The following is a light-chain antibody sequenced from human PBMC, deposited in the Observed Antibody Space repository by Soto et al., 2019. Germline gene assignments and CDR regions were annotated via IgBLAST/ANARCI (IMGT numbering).Light chain of an antibody. CDR2: RNN. Sequence: QLVLTQPPSASGTPGQRVTISCSGSSSNIGSNYVYWYQQFPGTAPKLLIYRNNQRPSGVPDRFSGSKSGTSASLAISGLRSEDEAAYYCAAWDDSLSGRVVFGGGTKLTVL. V-gene: IGLV1-47*01. J-gene: IGLJ2*01. CDR1: SSNIGSNY. CDR3: AAWDDSLSGRVV.